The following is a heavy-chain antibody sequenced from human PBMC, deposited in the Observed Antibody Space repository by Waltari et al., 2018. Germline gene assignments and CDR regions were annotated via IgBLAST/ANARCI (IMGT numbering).Heavy chain of an antibody. CDR2: IYSSGST. CDR1: GASGTPSY. Sequence: QVQLQESGPGLVKPSETLSLTCPVPGASGTPSYSSWIRQSPGKGLEWMGYIYSSGSTNYNPSLKSRVTLSIDTSKNQFSLTLTSVTAADTAVYYCAKSKSGYSNDHFDFWGQGTLVTVSS. J-gene: IGHJ4*02. V-gene: IGHV4-59*02. CDR3: AKSKSGYSNDHFDF. D-gene: IGHD6-13*01.